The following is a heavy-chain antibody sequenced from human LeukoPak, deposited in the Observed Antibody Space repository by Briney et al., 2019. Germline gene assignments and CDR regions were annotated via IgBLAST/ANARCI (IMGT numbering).Heavy chain of an antibody. V-gene: IGHV4-34*01. CDR2: INHSGST. CDR1: GGSFSGYY. J-gene: IGHJ6*02. CDR3: AREKTTVTTVRYYYYGMDV. Sequence: SETLSLTCAVYGGSFSGYYWSWIRQPPGKGLEWIGEINHSGSTNYNPFLKSRVTISVDTSKSQFSLKLSSVTAADTAVFYCAREKTTVTTVRYYYYGMDVWGQGTTVTVSS. D-gene: IGHD4-17*01.